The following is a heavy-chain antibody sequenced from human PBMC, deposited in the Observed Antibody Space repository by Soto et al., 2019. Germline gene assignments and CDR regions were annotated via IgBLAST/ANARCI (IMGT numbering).Heavy chain of an antibody. Sequence: ASVKVSCKASGYTFTSYGISWVRQAPGQGLEWMGWISAYNGNTNYAQKLQGRVTMTTDTSTSTAYMELRSLRSDDTAVDYCAREGSVITIFGVVLAEFDYWGQGTLVTVSS. CDR1: GYTFTSYG. CDR2: ISAYNGNT. CDR3: AREGSVITIFGVVLAEFDY. J-gene: IGHJ4*02. V-gene: IGHV1-18*01. D-gene: IGHD3-3*01.